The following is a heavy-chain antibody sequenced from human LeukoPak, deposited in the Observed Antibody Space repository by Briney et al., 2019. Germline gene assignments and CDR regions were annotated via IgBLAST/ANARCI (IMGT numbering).Heavy chain of an antibody. D-gene: IGHD1-26*01. CDR2: ILGGGTP. V-gene: IGHV3-23*01. CDR3: AKDRTVGASYWYFDL. CDR1: GFTLSTYT. Sequence: GGSLRLSCAASGFTLSTYTVNWVRQAPGKGLEWVSAILGGGTPYYAGSVKGRFTISRDSSKNTLFLHMNTLRAEDTAIYYCAKDRTVGASYWYFDLWGRGTLVTVSS. J-gene: IGHJ2*01.